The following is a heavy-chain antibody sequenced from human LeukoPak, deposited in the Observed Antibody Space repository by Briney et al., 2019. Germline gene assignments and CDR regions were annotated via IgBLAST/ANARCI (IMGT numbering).Heavy chain of an antibody. D-gene: IGHD3/OR15-3a*01. CDR2: IYPGDSDT. V-gene: IGHV5-51*01. Sequence: GESLKISCKGSGYGFTSYWIGWVRQMPGKGLEWMGIIYPGDSDTRYSPSFQGQVTISADKSISTAYLQWSSLKASDTAMYYCARQGFPLSGLKRGMDVWGQGTTVTVSS. J-gene: IGHJ6*02. CDR3: ARQGFPLSGLKRGMDV. CDR1: GYGFTSYW.